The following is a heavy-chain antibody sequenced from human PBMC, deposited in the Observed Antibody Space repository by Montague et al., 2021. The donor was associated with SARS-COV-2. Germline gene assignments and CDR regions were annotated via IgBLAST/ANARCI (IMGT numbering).Heavy chain of an antibody. V-gene: IGHV3-23*01. J-gene: IGHJ3*01. CDR2: IKGGGAGA. Sequence: SLRLSCAASGFTFSNFAMTWVRQAPGKGLEWVSSIKGGGAGAHYVASVTGRFTIARDNSKDTLFLYLNSLRVEDTAVYYCAKHLYSWDYDALDLWGQGTMVTVSS. CDR3: AKHLYSWDYDALDL. D-gene: IGHD4-11*01. CDR1: GFTFSNFA.